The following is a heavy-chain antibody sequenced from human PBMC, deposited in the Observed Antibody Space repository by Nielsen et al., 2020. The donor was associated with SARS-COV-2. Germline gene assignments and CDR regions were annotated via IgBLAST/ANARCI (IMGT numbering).Heavy chain of an antibody. CDR2: ISSSSSTI. V-gene: IGHV3-48*02. Sequence: GESLKISCAASGFTFSSYSMNWVRQAPGKGLEWVSYISSSSSTIYYADSVKGRFTISRDNAKNSLYLQMNSLRDEDTAVYYCARGYCSSTSCSHHYYYYYGMDVWGQGTTVTVSS. J-gene: IGHJ6*02. D-gene: IGHD2-2*01. CDR3: ARGYCSSTSCSHHYYYYYGMDV. CDR1: GFTFSSYS.